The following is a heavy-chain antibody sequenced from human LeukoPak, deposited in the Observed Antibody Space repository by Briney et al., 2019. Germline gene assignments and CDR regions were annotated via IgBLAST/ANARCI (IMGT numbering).Heavy chain of an antibody. J-gene: IGHJ4*02. CDR3: ASGRSYWYHLDY. D-gene: IGHD2-8*02. CDR2: IYAGGGT. V-gene: IGHV3-53*04. CDR1: AFTVSSNF. Sequence: GGSLRLSCAASAFTVSSNFMTWVRQAPGKGLEWVSLIYAGGGTSYADSVQGRFSISRHLSKNTVDLQMISLRLEDTAVYYCASGRSYWYHLDYWGRGTLVTVSS.